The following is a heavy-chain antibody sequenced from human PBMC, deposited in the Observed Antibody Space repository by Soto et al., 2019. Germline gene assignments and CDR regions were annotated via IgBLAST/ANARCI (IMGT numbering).Heavy chain of an antibody. Sequence: GGSLRLSCAASGFTFSSYEMNWVRQAPGKGLEWVSYISSSGSTIYYADSVKGRFTISRDNAKNSLYLQMNSLRAEDTAVYYCARDPVAGYGSGCYSRWPYYYYGMDVWGHGTTVTVSS. CDR2: ISSSGSTI. V-gene: IGHV3-48*03. CDR1: GFTFSSYE. J-gene: IGHJ6*02. CDR3: ARDPVAGYGSGCYSRWPYYYYGMDV. D-gene: IGHD3-10*01.